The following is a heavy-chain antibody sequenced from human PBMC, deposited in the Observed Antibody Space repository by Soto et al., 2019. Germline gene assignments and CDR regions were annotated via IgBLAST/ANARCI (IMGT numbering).Heavy chain of an antibody. Sequence: SETLSLTCAVSGFSISTGYYWGWIRQPPGKGLEWIATIYHSGTTYSNPSLKSRVTISVDTSQNQFSLKLNSVTAADTAVYFCARVPSPFDFYYAMDVWGQGTTVTVSS. J-gene: IGHJ6*02. CDR2: IYHSGTT. V-gene: IGHV4-38-2*01. CDR1: GFSISTGYY. CDR3: ARVPSPFDFYYAMDV. D-gene: IGHD3-16*01.